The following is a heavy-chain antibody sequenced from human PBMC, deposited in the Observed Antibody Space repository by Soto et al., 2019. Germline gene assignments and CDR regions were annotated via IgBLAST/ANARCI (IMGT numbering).Heavy chain of an antibody. J-gene: IGHJ5*02. CDR2: IYWDDEK. CDR1: GFSLSTSGVG. CDR3: AQRRSVCSGNGCYSSWFDP. D-gene: IGHD2-15*01. Sequence: QITLKESGPTLVKPTQTLTLTCTLSGFSLSTSGVGVGWIRQPPGKALEWLALIYWDDEKRYSPSLKSRLTITNDTAKNQVVLTMTNMDPVDTATYYFAQRRSVCSGNGCYSSWFDPWGQGTLVTVSS. V-gene: IGHV2-5*02.